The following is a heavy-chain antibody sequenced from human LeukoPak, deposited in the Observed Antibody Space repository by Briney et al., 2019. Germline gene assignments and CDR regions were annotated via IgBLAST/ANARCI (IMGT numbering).Heavy chain of an antibody. D-gene: IGHD6-6*01. CDR1: GGYMENIY. J-gene: IGHJ6*03. CDR3: ATSYSSSWDYYYYYMDV. CDR2: IYHQAGT. Sequence: SETLSLTCTVSGGYMENIYWHWIRQPPGKGLEWIGYIYHQAGTEYNPSLKNRVAISVDTSKNQFSLKLSSVTAADTAVYYCATSYSSSWDYYYYYMDVWGKGTTVTVSS. V-gene: IGHV4-59*08.